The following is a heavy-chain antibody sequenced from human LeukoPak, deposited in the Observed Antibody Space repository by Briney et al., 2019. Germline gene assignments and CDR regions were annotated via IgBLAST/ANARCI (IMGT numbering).Heavy chain of an antibody. CDR2: FDPEDGET. D-gene: IGHD3-22*01. J-gene: IGHJ4*02. V-gene: IGHV1-24*01. Sequence: ASVTVSCTVSGYTLTGLSMHWVRQAPGKGLEWMGGFDPEDGETIYTQKFQGRVTMTEDTSTDTAYMELSSLRSEDTAVYYCATDLGYYDSSGYYSLDYWGQGTLVTVSS. CDR1: GYTLTGLS. CDR3: ATDLGYYDSSGYYSLDY.